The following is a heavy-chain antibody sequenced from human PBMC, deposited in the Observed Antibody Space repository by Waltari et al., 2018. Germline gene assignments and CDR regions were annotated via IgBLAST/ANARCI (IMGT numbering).Heavy chain of an antibody. V-gene: IGHV4-38-2*01. Sequence: QVQLQESGPGLVKPSETLSLTCAVSGYSISSGYYWGWLRQPPGKGLEWIGSIYHSGSTYYNPSLKSRVTISVDTSKNQFSLKLSSVTAADTAVYYCARRAPYYYDSSGYALDYWGQGTLVTVSS. CDR3: ARRAPYYYDSSGYALDY. D-gene: IGHD3-22*01. CDR1: GYSISSGYY. CDR2: IYHSGST. J-gene: IGHJ4*02.